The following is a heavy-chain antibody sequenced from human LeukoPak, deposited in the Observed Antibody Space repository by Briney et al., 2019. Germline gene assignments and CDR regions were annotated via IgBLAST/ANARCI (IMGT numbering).Heavy chain of an antibody. J-gene: IGHJ6*04. V-gene: IGHV3-23*01. Sequence: GGSLRLSCAASGFIFNTYAMSWVRQAPGKGLEWVSMITSGGRSTYYADSVQGRFTISRDNSRNTVNLQMDSLTAEDTAVYYCARDSIYCRGTTCLLMDVWGKGTTVTVSS. CDR1: GFIFNTYA. CDR3: ARDSIYCRGTTCLLMDV. CDR2: ITSGGRST. D-gene: IGHD1-7*01.